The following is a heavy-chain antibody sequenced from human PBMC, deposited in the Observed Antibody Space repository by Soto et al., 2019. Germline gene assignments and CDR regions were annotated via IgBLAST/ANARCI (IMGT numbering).Heavy chain of an antibody. CDR2: ISCIGST. J-gene: IGHJ4*02. D-gene: IGHD4-17*01. Sequence: PSGTLSLTCTVSGSSTSSTTKYWGWMRQPPGRGLEGIVTISCIGSTYDNPALEGRVTISVDTSKNQFYLKVTSVTAEDTGLYYCERQDRADYAFFFDYWGQGTLVTVSS. CDR1: GSSTSSTTKY. CDR3: ERQDRADYAFFFDY. V-gene: IGHV4-39*01.